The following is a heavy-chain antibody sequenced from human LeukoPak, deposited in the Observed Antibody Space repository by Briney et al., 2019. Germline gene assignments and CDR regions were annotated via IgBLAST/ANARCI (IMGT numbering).Heavy chain of an antibody. CDR3: ARPPRYCSSTSCFFTTDY. V-gene: IGHV1-2*02. CDR2: INPNSGGT. J-gene: IGHJ4*02. D-gene: IGHD2-2*01. Sequence: GASVKVSCKASGYTFTGYYMHWVRQAPGQGLEWMGWINPNSGGTNYAQKFQGRVTMTRDTSISTAYMELSRLRSDDTAVYYCARPPRYCSSTSCFFTTDYWGQGTLVTVSS. CDR1: GYTFTGYY.